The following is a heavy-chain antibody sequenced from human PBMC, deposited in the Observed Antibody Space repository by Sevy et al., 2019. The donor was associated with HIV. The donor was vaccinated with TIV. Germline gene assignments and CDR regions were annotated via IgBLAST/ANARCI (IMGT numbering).Heavy chain of an antibody. Sequence: SETLSLTCTVSGGSISSSSYYWGWIRQPPGKGLEWIGSIYYSGSTYYNPSLKSRVTISVDTSKNQFSLKLSSVTAADTAVYYCARQWDIVVGPAANTDWFDPWGQGTLVTVSS. CDR3: ARQWDIVVGPAANTDWFDP. CDR1: GGSISSSSYY. J-gene: IGHJ5*02. V-gene: IGHV4-39*01. CDR2: IYYSGST. D-gene: IGHD2-2*01.